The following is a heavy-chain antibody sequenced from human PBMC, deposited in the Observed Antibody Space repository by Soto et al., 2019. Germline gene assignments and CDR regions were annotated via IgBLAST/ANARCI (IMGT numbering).Heavy chain of an antibody. V-gene: IGHV1-8*01. D-gene: IGHD3-3*01. CDR2: MNPNSGNT. Sequence: ASVKVSCKASGYTFTSYDINWVRQATGQGLERMGWMNPNSGNTGYAQKFQGRVTMTRNTSISTAYMVLSSLRSEDTAVYYCARSITILAVALGYWGQGTLVTFSS. J-gene: IGHJ4*02. CDR1: GYTFTSYD. CDR3: ARSITILAVALGY.